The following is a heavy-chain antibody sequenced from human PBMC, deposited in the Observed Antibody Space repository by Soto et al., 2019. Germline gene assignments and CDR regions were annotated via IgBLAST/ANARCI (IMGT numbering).Heavy chain of an antibody. CDR3: ARVGYTAAADWFDP. CDR1: GGSISSYY. D-gene: IGHD6-13*01. CDR2: IYTSGST. V-gene: IGHV4-4*07. Sequence: SETLSLTCTVSGGSISSYYWSWIRQPAGKGLEWIGRIYTSGSTNYNPSLKSRVTMSVDTSKNQFSLKLSSVTAADTAVYYCARVGYTAAADWFDPWGQGTLVTVSS. J-gene: IGHJ5*02.